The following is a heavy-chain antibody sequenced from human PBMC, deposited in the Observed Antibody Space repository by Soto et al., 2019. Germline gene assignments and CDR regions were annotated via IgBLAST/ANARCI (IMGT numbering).Heavy chain of an antibody. V-gene: IGHV4-30-4*01. CDR2: IYYSGNT. CDR1: GGSISSGDYY. CDR3: ARATGPRGYGYYYGMDV. D-gene: IGHD4-17*01. J-gene: IGHJ6*02. Sequence: PSETLSLTCTVSGGSISSGDYYWSWIRQPPGKGLEWIGYIYYSGNTYYNPSLKSRVTISVDTSKNQFSLKLSSVTAADTAVYYCARATGPRGYGYYYGMDVWGQGTTVTVSS.